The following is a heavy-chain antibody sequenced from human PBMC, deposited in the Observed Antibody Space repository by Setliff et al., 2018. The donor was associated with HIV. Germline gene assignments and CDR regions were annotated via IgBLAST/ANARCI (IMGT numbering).Heavy chain of an antibody. CDR3: ARGVTTIQY. CDR1: GYTFNTYD. V-gene: IGHV1-8*02. D-gene: IGHD4-4*01. Sequence: ASVKVSCKTSGYTFNTYDLVWVRQTSGQGLEWMGSMNANSGSAVYAPQFQGRVTMTRNTSISTAYMDMSSLRSEDTAVYYCARGVTTIQYWGQGSLVTVSS. J-gene: IGHJ4*02. CDR2: MNANSGSA.